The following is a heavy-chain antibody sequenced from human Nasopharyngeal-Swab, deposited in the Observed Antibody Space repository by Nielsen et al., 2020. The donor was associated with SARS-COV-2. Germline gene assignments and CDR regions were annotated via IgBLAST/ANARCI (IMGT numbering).Heavy chain of an antibody. Sequence: GSLRLSCTVSGGSVSSDNYYWSWIRQSPGKGLEWIGYIYYSGSTNYNPSLKSRVTISVDSSKKQFSLRLTSVTAADTAVYYRASGRGWLPDTWGQGTLVTVSS. CDR1: GGSVSSDNYY. J-gene: IGHJ5*02. CDR3: ASGRGWLPDT. CDR2: IYYSGST. V-gene: IGHV4-61*01. D-gene: IGHD5-12*01.